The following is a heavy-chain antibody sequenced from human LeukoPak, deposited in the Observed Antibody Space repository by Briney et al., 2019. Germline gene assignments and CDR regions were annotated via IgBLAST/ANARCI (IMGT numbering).Heavy chain of an antibody. Sequence: GGSLRLSCAASGFTFSRYDMHWVRQTTGKGLEWVSAIGTAGDTYYPGSVQGRFTISRENAKNSLYLQMNSLRAGGTAVYYCARAVVRGVTPDSYNYYGMDVWGQGTTVTVSS. CDR2: IGTAGDT. D-gene: IGHD3-10*01. CDR1: GFTFSRYD. V-gene: IGHV3-13*04. J-gene: IGHJ6*02. CDR3: ARAVVRGVTPDSYNYYGMDV.